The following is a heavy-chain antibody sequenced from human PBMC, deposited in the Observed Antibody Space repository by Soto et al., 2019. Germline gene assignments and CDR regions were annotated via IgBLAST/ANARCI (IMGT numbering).Heavy chain of an antibody. CDR2: ISYDGTNK. CDR3: AKDLQSYGDYDYYCYGMDV. D-gene: IGHD4-17*01. CDR1: GFTFSTYA. J-gene: IGHJ6*02. Sequence: QVQLVESGGAEVQPGRSLTISCAASGFTFSTYAMHGARQTPGKGLGGVAVISYDGTNKFYSDSVKGRFTISRDNFKNTLTLQMNSLRADDTAVYSCAKDLQSYGDYDYYCYGMDVWGLGTRVTVSS. V-gene: IGHV3-30*18.